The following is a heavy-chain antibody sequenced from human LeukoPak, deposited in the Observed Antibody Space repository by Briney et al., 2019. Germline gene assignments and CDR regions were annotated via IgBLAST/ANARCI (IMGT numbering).Heavy chain of an antibody. D-gene: IGHD3-10*01. CDR2: IIPILGIA. J-gene: IGHJ6*02. V-gene: IGHV1-69*04. CDR3: ARNYYGSGQRHPQYYYYYYGMDV. Sequence: ASVKVSCKASGGTFSSYAISWVRQAPGQGLGWMGRIIPILGIANYAQKFQGRVTITADKSTSTAYMELSSLRSEDTAVYYCARNYYGSGQRHPQYYYYYYGMDVWGQGTTVTVSS. CDR1: GGTFSSYA.